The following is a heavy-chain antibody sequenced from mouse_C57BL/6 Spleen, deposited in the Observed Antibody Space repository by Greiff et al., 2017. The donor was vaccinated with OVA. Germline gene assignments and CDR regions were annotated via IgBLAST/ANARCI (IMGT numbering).Heavy chain of an antibody. CDR3: ASEGGSGYGFAY. Sequence: VMLVESGPGLVAPSQSLSITCTVSGFSLTSYGVDWVRQSPGKGLEWLGVIWGVGSTNYNSALKSRLSISKDNSKSQVFLKMNSLQTDDTAMYYCASEGGSGYGFAYWGQGTLVTVSA. V-gene: IGHV2-6*01. CDR1: GFSLTSYG. D-gene: IGHD3-2*02. J-gene: IGHJ3*01. CDR2: IWGVGST.